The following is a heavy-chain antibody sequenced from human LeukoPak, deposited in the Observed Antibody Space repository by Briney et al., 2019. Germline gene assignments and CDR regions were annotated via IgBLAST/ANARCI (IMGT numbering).Heavy chain of an antibody. CDR3: ARDGSYYDSSGYYWAYYFDY. CDR1: GYTFTSYG. Sequence: AXVKVSCKASGYTFTSYGISWVRQAPGQGLERMGWISAYNGNTNYAQKLQGRVTMTTDTSTSTAYMEMRSLRSDDTAVYYCARDGSYYDSSGYYWAYYFDYWGQGTLVTVSS. J-gene: IGHJ4*02. V-gene: IGHV1-18*01. D-gene: IGHD3-22*01. CDR2: ISAYNGNT.